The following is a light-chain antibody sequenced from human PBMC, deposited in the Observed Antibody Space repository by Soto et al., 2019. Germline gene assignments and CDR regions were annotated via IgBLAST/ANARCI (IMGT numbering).Light chain of an antibody. CDR1: QSVSSN. Sequence: EIVMTQSPATLSVSPGERATLSCRASQSVSSNLAWYQQKPGQAPRLPIYGPSTRATGIPARFSGSGSGTEFTLTISSLQSEDFAVYYCQQYNNWPRTFGQGTKVEIK. V-gene: IGKV3-15*01. CDR2: GPS. CDR3: QQYNNWPRT. J-gene: IGKJ1*01.